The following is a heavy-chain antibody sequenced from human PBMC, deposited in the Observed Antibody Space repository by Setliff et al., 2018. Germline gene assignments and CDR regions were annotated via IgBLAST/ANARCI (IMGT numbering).Heavy chain of an antibody. V-gene: IGHV4-34*01. CDR1: GGSFSGYY. Sequence: PETLSLTCAVYGGSFSGYYWSWIRQPPGKGLEWIGEINHSGSTNYNPSLKSRVTISVDTSKNQFSLKLSSVTAADTAVYYCARLGGSSGSGGFYYYYYYMDVWGKGTTVTVSS. J-gene: IGHJ6*03. D-gene: IGHD3-22*01. CDR2: INHSGST. CDR3: ARLGGSSGSGGFYYYYYYMDV.